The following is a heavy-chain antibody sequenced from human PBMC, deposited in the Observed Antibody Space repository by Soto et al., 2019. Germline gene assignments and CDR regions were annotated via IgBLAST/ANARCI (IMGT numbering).Heavy chain of an antibody. CDR3: ARDGYDFWSGYYSGRDYYYYMDV. Sequence: VSVKVACKASGYTFTSYVISWVREAPVQGLEWMGWISAYNGNTNYAQKLQGRVTMTTDTSTSTAYMELRSLRSDDTAVYYCARDGYDFWSGYYSGRDYYYYMDVWGKGTTVTVSS. CDR1: GYTFTSYV. CDR2: ISAYNGNT. D-gene: IGHD3-3*01. V-gene: IGHV1-18*01. J-gene: IGHJ6*03.